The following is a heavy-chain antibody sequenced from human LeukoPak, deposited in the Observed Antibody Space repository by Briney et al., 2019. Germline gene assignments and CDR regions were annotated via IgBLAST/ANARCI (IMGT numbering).Heavy chain of an antibody. CDR2: ISNNGGYT. Sequence: GGSLRLSCAASGFTFSSSAMSWVRQAPGKGLEWVSAISNNGGYTYYADSVQGRFTISRDNSKSTLCLQMNSLRAEDTAVYYCARWGCSSTSCLDPWGQGTLVTVSS. J-gene: IGHJ5*02. CDR1: GFTFSSSA. V-gene: IGHV3-23*01. CDR3: ARWGCSSTSCLDP. D-gene: IGHD2-2*01.